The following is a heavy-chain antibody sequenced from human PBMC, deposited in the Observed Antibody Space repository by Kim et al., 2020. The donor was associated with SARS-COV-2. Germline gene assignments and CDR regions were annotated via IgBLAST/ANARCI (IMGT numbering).Heavy chain of an antibody. J-gene: IGHJ6*02. Sequence: FQGRVTMTRDTSTSTLYMEVSRLRSEDTAVYYCARTAEPAAPYYYGMDVWGQGTTVTVSS. D-gene: IGHD2-2*01. CDR3: ARTAEPAAPYYYGMDV. V-gene: IGHV1-46*01.